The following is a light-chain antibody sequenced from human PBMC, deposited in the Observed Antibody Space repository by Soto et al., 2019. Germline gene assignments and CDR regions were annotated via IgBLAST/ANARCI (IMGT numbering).Light chain of an antibody. V-gene: IGKV3-20*01. CDR3: HQFATSVWT. CDR2: GAS. Sequence: ENVLTDPQCTFSLSPRERATLSSRASQSVSTNNLPWYPHRPGQAPRLLLSGASARAAGIPDRFSGSASGTDFTLTISRLEPEAFAAYYCHQFATSVWTFGQGTKVDIK. J-gene: IGKJ1*01. CDR1: QSVSTNN.